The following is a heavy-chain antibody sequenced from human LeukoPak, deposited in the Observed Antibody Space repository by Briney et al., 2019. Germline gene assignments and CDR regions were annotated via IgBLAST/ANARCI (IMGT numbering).Heavy chain of an antibody. D-gene: IGHD3-10*01. J-gene: IGHJ4*02. V-gene: IGHV3-30-3*01. CDR2: ISYDGSNK. CDR3: ARAHRASYYYGSGSLDY. Sequence: GGSLRLSCAASGFTFSSYAMHWVRQAPGKGLEWVAVISYDGSNKYYADSVKGRFTISRDNSKNTLYLQMNSLRAEDTAVYYCARAHRASYYYGSGSLDYWGQGTLVTVSS. CDR1: GFTFSSYA.